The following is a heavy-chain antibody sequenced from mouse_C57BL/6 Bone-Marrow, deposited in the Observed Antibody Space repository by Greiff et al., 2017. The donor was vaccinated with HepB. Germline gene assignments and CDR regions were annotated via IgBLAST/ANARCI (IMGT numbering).Heavy chain of an antibody. CDR3: ARGVATDFDY. J-gene: IGHJ2*01. D-gene: IGHD1-1*02. CDR2: IHPNSGST. CDR1: GYTFTSYW. Sequence: QVQLQQPGAELVKPGASVKLSCKASGYTFTSYWMHWVKQRPGQGLEWIGMIHPNSGSTNYNEKFKSKATLTVDKSSSTAYIQLSSLTSEDSAVYYCARGVATDFDYWGQGTTLTVSS. V-gene: IGHV1-64*01.